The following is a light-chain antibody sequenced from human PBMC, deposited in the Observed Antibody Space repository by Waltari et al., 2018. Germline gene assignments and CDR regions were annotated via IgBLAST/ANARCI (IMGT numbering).Light chain of an antibody. J-gene: IGLJ2*01. Sequence: QAVVTQEPSLTVSPGGTVTLTCRSSTRAVTSGHYPYGFQQKAGQAPRTLISDTSNKHSWTPARFSGSLLGGKAALTLSGAQPEDEAEYYCLLSYSGARVFGGGTKLTVL. CDR1: TRAVTSGHY. CDR2: DTS. CDR3: LLSYSGARV. V-gene: IGLV7-46*01.